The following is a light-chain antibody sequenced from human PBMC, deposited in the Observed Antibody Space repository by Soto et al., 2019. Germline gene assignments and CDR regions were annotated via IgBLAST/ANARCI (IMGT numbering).Light chain of an antibody. J-gene: IGKJ1*01. Sequence: DIHMTLSPSSLSASVGNRVTITCRASESISTWLAWYQQKPGKAPKILIYGASSLESGVPPRFSGYGSGTEFTLTISSLKRDDFGIYYCQQYSRLWSFGQGTKVDIK. V-gene: IGKV1-5*03. CDR2: GAS. CDR3: QQYSRLWS. CDR1: ESISTW.